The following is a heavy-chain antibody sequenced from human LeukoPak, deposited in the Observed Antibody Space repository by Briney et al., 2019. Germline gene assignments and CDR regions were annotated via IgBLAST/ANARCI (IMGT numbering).Heavy chain of an antibody. CDR3: ARGQDSRRFDY. Sequence: PSETLSLTCAVYGGSFSGYYWSWIRQPPGKGLEWIGEINHGGSTNYNPSLKSRVTISVDTSKNQFSLKLSSVTAADTAVYYCARGQDSRRFDYWGQGTLVTVSS. CDR1: GGSFSGYY. CDR2: INHGGST. D-gene: IGHD6-13*01. J-gene: IGHJ4*02. V-gene: IGHV4-34*01.